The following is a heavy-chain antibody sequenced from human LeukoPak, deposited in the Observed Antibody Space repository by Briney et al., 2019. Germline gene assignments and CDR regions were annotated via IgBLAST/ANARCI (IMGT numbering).Heavy chain of an antibody. Sequence: HPGGSLRLSCAASGFTFNSDWMLWVRQAPGKGLAGVAFIRYDGNNKFYVDSVKGRFTVSRDNFKSSLDLQMNSLRSEDTAMYYCASRYSSSWWNGFDLWGQGTMVTVSS. CDR2: IRYDGNNK. CDR1: GFTFNSDW. D-gene: IGHD6-6*01. V-gene: IGHV3-30*02. J-gene: IGHJ3*01. CDR3: ASRYSSSWWNGFDL.